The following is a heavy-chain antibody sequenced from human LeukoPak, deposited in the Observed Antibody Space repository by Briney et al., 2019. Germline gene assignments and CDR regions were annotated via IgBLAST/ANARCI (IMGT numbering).Heavy chain of an antibody. CDR2: ISGSGGST. J-gene: IGHJ4*02. CDR1: GFTFSSYG. Sequence: GRSLRLSCAASGFTFSSYGMHWVRQAPGKGLEWVSAISGSGGSTYYADSVKGRFTISRDNSKNTLYLQMNSLRAEDTAVYYCARAGTTLGVVIGTNYYFDYWGQGTLVTVSS. V-gene: IGHV3-23*01. D-gene: IGHD3-3*01. CDR3: ARAGTTLGVVIGTNYYFDY.